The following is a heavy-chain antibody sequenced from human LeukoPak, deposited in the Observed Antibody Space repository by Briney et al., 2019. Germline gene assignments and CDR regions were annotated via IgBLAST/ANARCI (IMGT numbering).Heavy chain of an antibody. CDR1: GGTFSSYW. J-gene: IGHJ4*02. CDR2: IKQDGSEK. D-gene: IGHD2-15*01. Sequence: GGSLRLSCAASGGTFSSYWMSWVRQAPGKGLEWVANIKQDGSEKYYVYSVNGQFTISRDNDKNSLYLQMNSLRAEDTAVYYCARDRVVVNFDYWGQGPLVTVSS. V-gene: IGHV3-7*01. CDR3: ARDRVVVNFDY.